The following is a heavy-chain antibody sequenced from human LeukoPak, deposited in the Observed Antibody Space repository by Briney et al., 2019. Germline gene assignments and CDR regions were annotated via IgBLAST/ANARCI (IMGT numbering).Heavy chain of an antibody. Sequence: GASVKVSCKASGYTFTSYDINWVRQATGQGLEWMGWMNPNSGNTGYAQKFQGRVTMTRNTSISTAYMELSRLRSDDTAVYYCARDRSSSSPYYYYYGMDVWGQGTTVTVSS. V-gene: IGHV1-8*01. CDR3: ARDRSSSSPYYYYYGMDV. CDR2: MNPNSGNT. J-gene: IGHJ6*02. D-gene: IGHD6-6*01. CDR1: GYTFTSYD.